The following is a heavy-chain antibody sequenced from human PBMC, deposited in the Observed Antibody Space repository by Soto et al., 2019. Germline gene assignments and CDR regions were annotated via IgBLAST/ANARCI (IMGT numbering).Heavy chain of an antibody. CDR2: IWYDGSNK. J-gene: IGHJ6*03. CDR3: ARAGDDFWSGYYTAYYYYYMDV. Sequence: GGSLRLSCAASGFTFSGYGMHWVRQAPGKGLEWVAVIWYDGSNKYYADSVKGRFTISRDNSKNTLYLQMNSLRAEDTAVYYYARAGDDFWSGYYTAYYYYYMDVWGKGTTVTVSS. V-gene: IGHV3-33*01. D-gene: IGHD3-3*01. CDR1: GFTFSGYG.